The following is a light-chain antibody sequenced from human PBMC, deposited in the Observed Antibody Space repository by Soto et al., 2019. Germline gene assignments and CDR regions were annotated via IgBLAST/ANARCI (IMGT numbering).Light chain of an antibody. CDR2: EGS. CDR1: SSDVGNYNL. V-gene: IGLV2-23*01. J-gene: IGLJ1*01. Sequence: QSALTQPASVSGSPGQSITISCTGTSSDVGNYNLVSWYQQHPGKAPKLMSYEGSKRPSGVSNRFSGSKSSNTASLTISGLQAEDEADYYCCSYAGSSLYVFGTGTKVTVL. CDR3: CSYAGSSLYV.